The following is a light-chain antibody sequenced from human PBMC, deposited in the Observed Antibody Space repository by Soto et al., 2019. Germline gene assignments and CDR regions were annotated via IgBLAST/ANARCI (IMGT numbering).Light chain of an antibody. CDR2: EVS. J-gene: IGLJ1*01. CDR1: SSDVGGYNL. CDR3: CSYAGSSTLYV. V-gene: IGLV2-23*02. Sequence: SVLTQPASVSGSPGQSITISCTGTSSDVGGYNLVSWYQQHPGKAPKLMIYEVSKRPSGVSNRFSGSKSGNTASLTISGLQAEDEADYYCCSYAGSSTLYVFGTGTKVTVL.